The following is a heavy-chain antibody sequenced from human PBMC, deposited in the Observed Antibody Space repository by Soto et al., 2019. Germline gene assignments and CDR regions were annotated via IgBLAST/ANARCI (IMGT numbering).Heavy chain of an antibody. D-gene: IGHD2-8*01. Sequence: SVKVSCKASGGTFSSYTISWVRQAPGQGLEWMGRIIPILGIANYAQKFQGRVTITADKSTSTAYMELSSLRSEDTAVYYCARDGKGAAYKNGPYYFDHWGQGALVTVSS. J-gene: IGHJ4*02. CDR1: GGTFSSYT. CDR3: ARDGKGAAYKNGPYYFDH. V-gene: IGHV1-69*02. CDR2: IIPILGIA.